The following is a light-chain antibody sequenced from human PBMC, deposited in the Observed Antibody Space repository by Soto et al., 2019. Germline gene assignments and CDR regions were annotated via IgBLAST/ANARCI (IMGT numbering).Light chain of an antibody. CDR2: GTS. CDR1: QSVSSNY. Sequence: ELVLTQSPGTLSLSPGERATLSCRASQSVSSNYLAWYQQKPGQAPRLLIYGTSTRATGIPDRFSGSGSGTDFTLTISRLEPEDFAMYYCQQYGRTFGPVTTVDIK. J-gene: IGKJ3*01. V-gene: IGKV3-20*01. CDR3: QQYGRT.